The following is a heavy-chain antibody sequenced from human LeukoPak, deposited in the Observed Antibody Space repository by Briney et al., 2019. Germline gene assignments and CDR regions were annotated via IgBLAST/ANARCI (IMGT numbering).Heavy chain of an antibody. V-gene: IGHV1-69*04. Sequence: ASVKVSCKASGGTFSSYAISWVRQAPGQGLEWMGRIIPIFGIANYAQKFQGRVTITADKSTSTAYMELSSLRSEDTAVYYCAKADNTNYYDSTGLDYWGQGTLVTVSS. D-gene: IGHD3-22*01. J-gene: IGHJ4*02. CDR3: AKADNTNYYDSTGLDY. CDR2: IIPIFGIA. CDR1: GGTFSSYA.